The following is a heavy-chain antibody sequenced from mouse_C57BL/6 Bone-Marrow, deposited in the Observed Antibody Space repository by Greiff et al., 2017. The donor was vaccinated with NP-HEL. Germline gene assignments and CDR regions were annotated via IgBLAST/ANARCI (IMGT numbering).Heavy chain of an antibody. CDR1: GFTFSDYG. D-gene: IGHD3-2*02. CDR3: ARDSSGYLRGYYAMDY. Sequence: EVKVEESGGGLVKPGGSLKLSCAASGFTFSDYGMHWVRQAPEKGLEWVAYISSGSSTICYADTVKGRFTISRDNAKNTLCLQMTSLRSEDTAMYYCARDSSGYLRGYYAMDYWGQGTSVTVSS. V-gene: IGHV5-17*01. J-gene: IGHJ4*01. CDR2: ISSGSSTI.